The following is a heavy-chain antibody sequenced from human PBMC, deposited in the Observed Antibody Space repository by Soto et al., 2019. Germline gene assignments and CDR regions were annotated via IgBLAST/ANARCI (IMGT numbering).Heavy chain of an antibody. CDR2: ISGSGGST. CDR3: AKGTRYFDWLLEGFDY. Sequence: GGSLRLSCAASGFTFSSYAMSWVRQAPGKGLEWVSAISGSGGSTYYADPVKGRFTISRDNSKNTLYLQMNSLRAEDTAVYYCAKGTRYFDWLLEGFDYWGQGTLVTVSS. D-gene: IGHD3-9*01. J-gene: IGHJ4*02. V-gene: IGHV3-23*01. CDR1: GFTFSSYA.